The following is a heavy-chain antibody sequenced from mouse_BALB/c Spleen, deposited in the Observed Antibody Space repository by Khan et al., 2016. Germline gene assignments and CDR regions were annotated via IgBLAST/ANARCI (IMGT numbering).Heavy chain of an antibody. J-gene: IGHJ3*01. CDR1: GYSITSDYA. D-gene: IGHD1-1*01. Sequence: EVQLQESGPGLVKPSQSLSLTCTVTGYSITSDYAWNWIRQFPGNKLEWMGYISYSGGTSYNPSLKSRISITRDTSKNPFFLQLNSVTTEDTATYYCAATAAAWFAYWGQATLVTVAA. CDR2: ISYSGGT. V-gene: IGHV3-2*02. CDR3: AATAAAWFAY.